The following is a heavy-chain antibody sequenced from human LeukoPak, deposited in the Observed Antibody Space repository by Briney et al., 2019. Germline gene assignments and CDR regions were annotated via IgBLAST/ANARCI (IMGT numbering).Heavy chain of an antibody. V-gene: IGHV3-7*01. Sequence: PGGSLRLSCAASGFTFSSYAMSWVRQAPGKGLEWVANIKQDGSETYYVDSVKGRFTISRDNAENSLYLQMNSLRAEDTAVYYCARDKIVGATFFDFWGQGTLVTVSS. CDR2: IKQDGSET. J-gene: IGHJ4*02. CDR3: ARDKIVGATFFDF. D-gene: IGHD1-26*01. CDR1: GFTFSSYA.